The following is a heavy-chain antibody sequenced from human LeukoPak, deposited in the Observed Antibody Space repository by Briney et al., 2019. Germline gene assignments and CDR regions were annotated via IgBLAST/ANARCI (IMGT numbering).Heavy chain of an antibody. CDR2: INGGGSMT. D-gene: IGHD3-22*01. J-gene: IGHJ4*02. CDR3: AAYYFDSSGYYGTSRSGFEY. V-gene: IGHV3-23*03. CDR1: RFTFSNYS. Sequence: AGGTLRLSCAASRFTFSNYSMNWVRQASGKGLEWVSVINGGGSMTYYAAFVKGRFTISRDNSKNTLFLQMNSLRAEDTAVYYCAAYYFDSSGYYGTSRSGFEYWGQGTQVTVSS.